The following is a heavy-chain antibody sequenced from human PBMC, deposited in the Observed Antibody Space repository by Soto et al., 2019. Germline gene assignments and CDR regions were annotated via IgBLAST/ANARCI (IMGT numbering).Heavy chain of an antibody. Sequence: GGSLRLSCAASGFSFSNSEMNWIRQAPGKGLEWVSHMTGSGSAIYYADSVKGRFTISRDNARNSLYLQLNSLRAEDTALYYCARSGGDYRPFDSWGQGTLVTVSS. CDR1: GFSFSNSE. D-gene: IGHD2-21*01. CDR2: MTGSGSAI. V-gene: IGHV3-48*03. CDR3: ARSGGDYRPFDS. J-gene: IGHJ4*02.